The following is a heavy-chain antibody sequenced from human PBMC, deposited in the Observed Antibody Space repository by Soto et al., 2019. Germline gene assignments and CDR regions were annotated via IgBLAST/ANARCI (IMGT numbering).Heavy chain of an antibody. CDR3: ARADTIVGVVIKFDP. CDR2: IYYSGST. CDR1: GGSISSGGYY. Sequence: SETLSLTCTVSGGSISSGGYYWSWVRQPPGKGLEWIGYIYYSGSTNYNPSLKSRVTISVDTSKNQFSLKLSSVTAADTAVYYCARADTIVGVVIKFDPWGQGTLVTVSS. D-gene: IGHD3-3*01. V-gene: IGHV4-61*08. J-gene: IGHJ5*02.